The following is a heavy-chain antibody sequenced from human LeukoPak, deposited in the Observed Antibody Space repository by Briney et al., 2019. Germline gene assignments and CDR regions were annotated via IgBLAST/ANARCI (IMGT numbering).Heavy chain of an antibody. D-gene: IGHD1-1*01. V-gene: IGHV3-7*01. J-gene: IGHJ5*02. CDR1: GFTFSSYW. CDR3: ARLGLEVGGPNWFDP. Sequence: GGSLRLSCAASGFTFSSYWMSWVRQAPGKGLEWVANFKQDGSEKYYVDSVKGRFTISRDNAKNSLYLQMNSLRAEDTAVYYCARLGLEVGGPNWFDPWGQGTLITVSS. CDR2: FKQDGSEK.